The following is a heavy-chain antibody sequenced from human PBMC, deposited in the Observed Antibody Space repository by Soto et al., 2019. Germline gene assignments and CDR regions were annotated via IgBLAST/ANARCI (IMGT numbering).Heavy chain of an antibody. V-gene: IGHV3-23*01. CDR1: GFTFSSYS. J-gene: IGHJ4*02. CDR2: INDNGRTT. D-gene: IGHD2-2*02. Sequence: PVVSLILSCSASGFTFSSYSMSWFRQTPGKGLEWVSLINDNGRTTYYADSVKGRLNISIDNSKNTLYLQLNSLRAEDTAVYYCKAGKISDWYTFWGQRTLVTVSS. CDR3: KAGKISDWYTF.